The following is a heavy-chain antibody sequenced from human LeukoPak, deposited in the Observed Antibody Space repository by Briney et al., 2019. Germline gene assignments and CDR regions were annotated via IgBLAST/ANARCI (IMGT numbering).Heavy chain of an antibody. CDR2: TYYSGNT. V-gene: IGHV4-39*01. CDR3: ARQTGSGLFILP. CDR1: GVSISSSNSY. J-gene: IGHJ4*02. D-gene: IGHD3/OR15-3a*01. Sequence: SETLSLTCTVAGVSISSSNSYWGWIRDPPGKGLEWIGSTYYSGNTYYNASLKSQVSISIDTSKNQFSLRLTSVTAADTAVYYCARQTGSGLFILPGGQGTLVTVSS.